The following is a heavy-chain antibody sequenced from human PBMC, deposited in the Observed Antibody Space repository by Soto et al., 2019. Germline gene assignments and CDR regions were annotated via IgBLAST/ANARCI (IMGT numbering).Heavy chain of an antibody. V-gene: IGHV1-2*06. CDR2: INPNSGDT. CDR1: GYIFTDYY. D-gene: IGHD2-8*02. Sequence: ASVKVSCKASGYIFTDYYMHWVRQATGQELGWMGRINPNSGDTSYAQKFQGRVTKTRNTSISTAYMELSSLRSEDTAVYYCARAGIVLDAFDIWGQGSMVTVSS. CDR3: ARAGIVLDAFDI. J-gene: IGHJ3*02.